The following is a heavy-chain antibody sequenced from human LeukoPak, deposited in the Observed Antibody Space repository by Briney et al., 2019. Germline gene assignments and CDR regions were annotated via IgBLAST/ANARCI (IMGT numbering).Heavy chain of an antibody. D-gene: IGHD4-17*01. CDR2: IWYDGSNK. CDR1: GFTFSSYG. V-gene: IGHV3-33*01. CDR3: ARDVASTVTTNYFDY. J-gene: IGHJ4*02. Sequence: PGGSLRLSCAASGFTFSSYGMRWVRQAPGKGLEWVAVIWYDGSNKYYADSVKGRFTISRDNSKNTLYLQMNSLRAEDTAVYYCARDVASTVTTNYFDYWGQGTLVTVSS.